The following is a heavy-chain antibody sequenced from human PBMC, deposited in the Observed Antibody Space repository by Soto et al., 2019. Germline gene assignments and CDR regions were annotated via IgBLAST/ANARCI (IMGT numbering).Heavy chain of an antibody. CDR1: GFTFSSYA. J-gene: IGHJ6*02. V-gene: IGHV3-23*01. D-gene: IGHD5-18*01. Sequence: GGSLRLSCAASGFTFSSYAMSWVHQAPGKGLEWVSAISGSGGSTYYADSVKGRFTISRDNSKNTLYLQMNSLRAEDTAVYYCAKLQLGDYYYYYGMDVWGQGTTVTVSS. CDR3: AKLQLGDYYYYYGMDV. CDR2: ISGSGGST.